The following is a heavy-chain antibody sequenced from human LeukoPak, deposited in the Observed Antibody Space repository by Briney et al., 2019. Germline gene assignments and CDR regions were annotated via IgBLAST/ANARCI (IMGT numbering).Heavy chain of an antibody. V-gene: IGHV3-23*01. CDR3: AKFGLLRYFDWLLFLDY. CDR2: ISGSGGST. Sequence: PGGSLRLSCAASGFTFSSYGMSWVRQAPGKGLEWVSAISGSGGSTYYADSVKGRFTISRDNSKNTLYLQMNSLRAEDTAVYYCAKFGLLRYFDWLLFLDYWGQGTLVTVSS. J-gene: IGHJ4*02. D-gene: IGHD3-9*01. CDR1: GFTFSSYG.